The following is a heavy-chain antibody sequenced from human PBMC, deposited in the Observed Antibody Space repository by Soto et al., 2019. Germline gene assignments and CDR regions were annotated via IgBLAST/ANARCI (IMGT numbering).Heavy chain of an antibody. D-gene: IGHD2-2*01. V-gene: IGHV4-61*01. J-gene: IGHJ4*02. CDR2: IYSSGRT. Sequence: SETLSLTCSVSGDSVNSDYYYWTWIRQPPGKGLEWIGYIYSSGRTNYNPSLRSRVTISLDTSRNQFSLKLSSVTAADTAVFYCAREYANSPEAFDYWGRGTLVAVSS. CDR1: GDSVNSDYYY. CDR3: AREYANSPEAFDY.